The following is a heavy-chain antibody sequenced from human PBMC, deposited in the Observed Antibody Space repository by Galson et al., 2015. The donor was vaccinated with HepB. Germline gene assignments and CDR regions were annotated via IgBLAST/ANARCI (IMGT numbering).Heavy chain of an antibody. D-gene: IGHD3-10*01. V-gene: IGHV1-46*03. Sequence: SVKVSCKASGYTFTSYYMHWVRQAPGQGLEWMGIINPSGGSTSYAQKFQGRVTMTRDMSTSTVYMELSSLRSEDTAVYYCARAQNYYGSGSHHGFDPWGQGTLVTVSS. CDR1: GYTFTSYY. CDR3: ARAQNYYGSGSHHGFDP. J-gene: IGHJ5*02. CDR2: INPSGGST.